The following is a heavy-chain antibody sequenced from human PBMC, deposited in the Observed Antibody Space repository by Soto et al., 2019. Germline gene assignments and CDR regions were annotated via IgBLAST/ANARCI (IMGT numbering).Heavy chain of an antibody. CDR1: GYTFTNYG. Sequence: QVQLVQSGAEVKKPGASVKVSCKASGYTFTNYGITWVRQAPGQGLEWVGWISGHNGNTNYAQKLQDRVTMTTDTSTSTAYMELRGLRSDDTAVXYWXXXXXXXXXXXXXDYWGHGTLVTVSS. V-gene: IGHV1-18*01. J-gene: IGHJ4*01. CDR2: ISGHNGNT. CDR3: XXXXXXXXXXXXXDY.